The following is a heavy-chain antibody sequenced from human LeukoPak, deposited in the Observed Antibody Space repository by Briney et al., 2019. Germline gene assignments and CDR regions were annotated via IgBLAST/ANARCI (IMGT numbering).Heavy chain of an antibody. V-gene: IGHV3-21*01. Sequence: PGGSLRLSCAASGFTLSSYAMSWVRLAPGKGLEWVSSISSSSSYIYYADSVKGRFTISRDNAENSLYLQMNGLRAEDTAVYYCARGRGGYYFDYWGQGTLVTVSS. CDR2: ISSSSSYI. D-gene: IGHD3-16*01. J-gene: IGHJ4*02. CDR3: ARGRGGYYFDY. CDR1: GFTLSSYA.